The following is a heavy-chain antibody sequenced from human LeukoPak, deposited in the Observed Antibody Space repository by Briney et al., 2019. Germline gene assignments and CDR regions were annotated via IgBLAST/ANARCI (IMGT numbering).Heavy chain of an antibody. CDR2: IYTGGNT. CDR1: GFTFSTYA. CDR3: ARGDDSGYYDYFDY. Sequence: GGSLRLSCTVSGFTFSTYAMSWVRQAPGKGLEWVSTIYTGGNTYYAASVKGRFTISRDFSKNTVFLHMNSLRAEDTAMYYCARGDDSGYYDYFDYWGQGALVTVSS. D-gene: IGHD3-22*01. J-gene: IGHJ4*02. V-gene: IGHV3-53*01.